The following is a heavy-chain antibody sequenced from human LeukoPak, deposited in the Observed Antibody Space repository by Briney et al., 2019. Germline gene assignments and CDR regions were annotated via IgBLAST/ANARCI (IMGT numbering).Heavy chain of an antibody. CDR1: GYTFTSYD. D-gene: IGHD3-10*01. V-gene: IGHV1-69*04. Sequence: GASVKVSCKASGYTFTSYDINWVRQAPGQGLEWMGRIIPILGIANYAQKFQGRVTITADKSTSTAHMELSSLRSEDTAVYYCARGARYYYGSGSYCLDYWGQGTLVTVSS. CDR2: IIPILGIA. J-gene: IGHJ4*02. CDR3: ARGARYYYGSGSYCLDY.